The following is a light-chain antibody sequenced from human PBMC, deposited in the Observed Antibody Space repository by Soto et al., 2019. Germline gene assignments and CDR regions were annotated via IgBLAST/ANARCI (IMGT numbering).Light chain of an antibody. CDR3: QTWGTGTHVV. Sequence: QPVLTQSPSASASLGASVKLTCTLSSGHSSYAIAWHQQQPEKGPRYLMKLNSDGSHSKGGGIPDRFSGSSSGAERYLTISSLQSDDEADYYCQTWGTGTHVVFGGGTKLTVL. CDR1: SGHSSYA. V-gene: IGLV4-69*01. CDR2: LNSDGSH. J-gene: IGLJ2*01.